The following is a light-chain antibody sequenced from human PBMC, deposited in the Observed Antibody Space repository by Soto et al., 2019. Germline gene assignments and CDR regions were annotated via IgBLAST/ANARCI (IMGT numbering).Light chain of an antibody. CDR3: SSQTSGSTRV. CDR2: EVT. V-gene: IGLV2-14*01. J-gene: IGLJ1*01. CDR1: SSDVGGYDY. Sequence: QSVLTQPASVSGSPGQSIAISCTGTSSDVGGYDYVSWYQQHPDKAPKLMIYEVTKRPSGVSNRFSGSKSGNTASLTISGLQPEDEADYYCSSQTSGSTRVFGSGTKVTVL.